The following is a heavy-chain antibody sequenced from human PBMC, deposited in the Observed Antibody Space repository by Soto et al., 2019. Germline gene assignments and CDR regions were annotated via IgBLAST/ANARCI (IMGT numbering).Heavy chain of an antibody. CDR2: ISAYNGNT. Sequence: GASVKFSCKASGYTFTGYGISWVRQAPGQGLEWMGWISAYNGNTNYAQKLQGRVTMTTDTSTSTAYMELRSLRSDDTAVYYCAREVQLDAVFGYYYYYYGMDVWGQGTTVTVSS. D-gene: IGHD6-13*01. V-gene: IGHV1-18*04. CDR1: GYTFTGYG. J-gene: IGHJ6*02. CDR3: AREVQLDAVFGYYYYYYGMDV.